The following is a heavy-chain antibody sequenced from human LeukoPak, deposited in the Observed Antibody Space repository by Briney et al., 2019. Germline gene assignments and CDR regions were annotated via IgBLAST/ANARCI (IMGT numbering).Heavy chain of an antibody. CDR3: ARVVDYYGSGSYALDY. Sequence: GGSLRLSCAASGFTFSSYWMHWVRQAPGKGLVWVSRINSDGSSTSYADSVKGRFTISRDNSKNTLYLQMNSLRAEDTAVYYCARVVDYYGSGSYALDYWGQGTLVTVSS. CDR1: GFTFSSYW. J-gene: IGHJ4*02. CDR2: INSDGSST. V-gene: IGHV3-74*01. D-gene: IGHD3-10*01.